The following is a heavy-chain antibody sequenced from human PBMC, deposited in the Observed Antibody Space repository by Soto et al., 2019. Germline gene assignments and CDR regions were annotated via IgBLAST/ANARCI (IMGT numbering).Heavy chain of an antibody. CDR2: IYYSGST. CDR3: ATPPYGGHRQIDY. D-gene: IGHD4-17*01. Sequence: QLQLQESGPGLVKPSETLSLTCTVSGGSISSSSYYWGWIRQPPGKGLEWIGSIYYSGSTYYNPSLKSRVPISVDTSKNQFSLKLSSVTAAETAVYYCATPPYGGHRQIDYWGQGTLVTVSS. J-gene: IGHJ4*02. CDR1: GGSISSSSYY. V-gene: IGHV4-39*01.